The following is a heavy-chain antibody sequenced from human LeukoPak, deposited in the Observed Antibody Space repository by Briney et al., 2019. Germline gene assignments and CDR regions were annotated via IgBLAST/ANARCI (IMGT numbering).Heavy chain of an antibody. CDR1: GYTLTELS. CDR3: ATEVYGPRQFLWHFDL. J-gene: IGHJ2*01. Sequence: ASVKVSCKVSGYTLTELSMHWVRQAPGKGLEWMGGFDPEDGETIYAQKFQGRVTMTEDTSTDTAYMELSSLRSEDTAVYYCATEVYGPRQFLWHFDLWGRGTLVTVSS. CDR2: FDPEDGET. D-gene: IGHD3-3*01. V-gene: IGHV1-24*01.